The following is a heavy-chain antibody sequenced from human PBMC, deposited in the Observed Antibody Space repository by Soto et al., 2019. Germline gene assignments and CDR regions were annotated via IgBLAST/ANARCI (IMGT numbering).Heavy chain of an antibody. D-gene: IGHD3-3*01. CDR2: ISGSGGST. CDR3: AKTGQIFGVVIYFDY. J-gene: IGHJ4*02. Sequence: GGSLRLSCAASGFTFSSYAMSWVRQAPGKGLEWVSAISGSGGSTYYADSVKGRFTISRDNSKNTLYLQMNSLRAEDTAVYYCAKTGQIFGVVIYFDYWGQGTLVTVSS. V-gene: IGHV3-23*01. CDR1: GFTFSSYA.